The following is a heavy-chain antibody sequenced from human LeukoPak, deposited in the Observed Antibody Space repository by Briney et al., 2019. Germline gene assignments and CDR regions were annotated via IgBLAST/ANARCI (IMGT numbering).Heavy chain of an antibody. Sequence: GASVKVSCKASGYTFTSYGISWVRQAPGQGLEWMGWISAYNGNTNYAQKLQGRVTMTTDTSTSTAYMELRSLRSDDTAVYYCARDGHSTVDYGDYYYGIDVWGQGTTVTVSS. V-gene: IGHV1-18*01. J-gene: IGHJ6*02. CDR2: ISAYNGNT. D-gene: IGHD4-17*01. CDR3: ARDGHSTVDYGDYYYGIDV. CDR1: GYTFTSYG.